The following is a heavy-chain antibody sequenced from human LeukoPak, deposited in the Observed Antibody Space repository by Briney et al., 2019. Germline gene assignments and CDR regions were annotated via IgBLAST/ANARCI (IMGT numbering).Heavy chain of an antibody. CDR3: ARSADDTFDI. D-gene: IGHD6-19*01. J-gene: IGHJ3*02. Sequence: ASVKVSCKASGYTFTGYYMHWMRQAPGQGLEWMGWINPNSGGTNYAQKFQGRVTLTRDTSIGTAYMELSRLRSDDTAVYYCARSADDTFDIWGQGTMVTVSS. V-gene: IGHV1-2*02. CDR2: INPNSGGT. CDR1: GYTFTGYY.